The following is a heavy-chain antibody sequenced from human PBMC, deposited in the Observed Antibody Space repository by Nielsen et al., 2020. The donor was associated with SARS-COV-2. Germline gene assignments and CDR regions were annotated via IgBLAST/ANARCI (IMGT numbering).Heavy chain of an antibody. CDR2: INPSGGST. V-gene: IGHV1-46*01. J-gene: IGHJ5*02. CDR1: GYTFTSYY. Sequence: ASVKVSCKASGYTFTSYYMHWVRQAPGQGLEWMGIINPSGGSTSYAQKFQGRVTMTRDTSTSTVYMELSSLRSEDTAVYYCARDGAPDTNCGGDCYSLGWFDPWGQGTLVTVSS. CDR3: ARDGAPDTNCGGDCYSLGWFDP. D-gene: IGHD2-21*02.